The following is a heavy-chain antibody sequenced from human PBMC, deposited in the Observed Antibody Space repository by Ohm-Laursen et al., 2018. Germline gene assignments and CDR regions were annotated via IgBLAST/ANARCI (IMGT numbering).Heavy chain of an antibody. CDR2: IGTAGDT. CDR1: GFTFDDYA. CDR3: ARGKFYYDSSGYYPPEY. D-gene: IGHD3-22*01. Sequence: SLRLSCAASGFTFDDYAMHWVRQAPGKGLEWVSGIGTAGDTYYPGSVEGRFTISREDAKNSLYLQMNSLSPGDTAVYYCARGKFYYDSSGYYPPEYWGRGTLVTVSS. V-gene: IGHV3-13*01. J-gene: IGHJ4*02.